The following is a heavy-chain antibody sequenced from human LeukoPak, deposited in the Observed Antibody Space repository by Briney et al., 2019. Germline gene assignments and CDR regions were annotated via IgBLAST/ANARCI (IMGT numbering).Heavy chain of an antibody. CDR3: AKMPVSYSSGWSVFDY. V-gene: IGHV3-21*04. Sequence: PGGSLRLSCAASGFTFSSYNMNWVRQAPGKGLEWVSSISSSSSYIYYADSVKGRFTISRDNAKNSLYLQMNSLRAEDTAVYYCAKMPVSYSSGWSVFDYWGQGNLVTVSS. J-gene: IGHJ4*02. D-gene: IGHD6-19*01. CDR1: GFTFSSYN. CDR2: ISSSSSYI.